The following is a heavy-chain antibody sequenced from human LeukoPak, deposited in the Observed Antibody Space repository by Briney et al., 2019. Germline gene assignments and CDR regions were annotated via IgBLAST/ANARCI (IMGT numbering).Heavy chain of an antibody. J-gene: IGHJ3*02. D-gene: IGHD4-23*01. V-gene: IGHV1-8*02. Sequence: ASVKVSCKASGYTFTNYAINWVRQATGQGLEWMGWMNPNSGNTGYAQKFQGRVTMTRNTSISTAYMELSSLRSEDTAVYYCARVRSYGGKWRAFDIWGQGTMVTVSS. CDR3: ARVRSYGGKWRAFDI. CDR2: MNPNSGNT. CDR1: GYTFTNYA.